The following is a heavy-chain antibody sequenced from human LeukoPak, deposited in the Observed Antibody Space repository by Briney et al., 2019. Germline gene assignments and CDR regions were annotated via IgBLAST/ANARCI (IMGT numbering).Heavy chain of an antibody. J-gene: IGHJ4*02. CDR1: GFTFSSYS. Sequence: GGSLRLSCAASGFTFSSYSMNWVRQAPGKGLEWVSYISTSSNTIYYADSVKGRFTISRDNAKNSLYLQMNSLRAEDTAVYYCARSNGYNSSPNYWGQGTLVTASS. D-gene: IGHD6-13*01. V-gene: IGHV3-48*01. CDR2: ISTSSNTI. CDR3: ARSNGYNSSPNY.